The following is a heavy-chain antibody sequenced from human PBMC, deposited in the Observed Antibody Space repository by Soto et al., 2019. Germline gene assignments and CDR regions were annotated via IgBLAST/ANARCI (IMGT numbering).Heavy chain of an antibody. D-gene: IGHD5-12*01. J-gene: IGHJ6*02. Sequence: GSLRLSSRVSGFMFKNAGMHGGRQAAGKGQDWMGVMSYDGCDKYYGDFEKGQVIISSDNSKNTFTLEMNSLRAEDTAIYYCVKDRVHGAYGNYYGMDVWGQGTTVTVSS. CDR3: VKDRVHGAYGNYYGMDV. CDR1: GFMFKNAG. CDR2: MSYDGCDK. V-gene: IGHV3-30*18.